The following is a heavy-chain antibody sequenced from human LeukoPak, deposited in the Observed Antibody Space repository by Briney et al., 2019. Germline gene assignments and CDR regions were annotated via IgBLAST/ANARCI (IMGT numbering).Heavy chain of an antibody. Sequence: PSETLSLTCAVSGGSISSSNWWSWVRQPPGKGLEWIGEIYHSGSTNYNPSLKSRVTISVDKSKNQFSLKLSSVTAADTVVYYCARGGSSSWSESVWFDPWGQGTLVTVSS. J-gene: IGHJ5*02. CDR1: GGSISSSNW. CDR2: IYHSGST. CDR3: ARGGSSSWSESVWFDP. V-gene: IGHV4-4*02. D-gene: IGHD6-13*01.